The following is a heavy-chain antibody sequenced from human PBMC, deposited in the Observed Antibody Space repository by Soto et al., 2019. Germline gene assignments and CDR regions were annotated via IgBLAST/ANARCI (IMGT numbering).Heavy chain of an antibody. CDR2: IYPTGST. CDR1: GGSISSSNW. CDR3: ARWGHPAVKAFDI. V-gene: IGHV4-4*02. J-gene: IGHJ3*02. D-gene: IGHD3-16*01. Sequence: ASETLSLTCAVSGGSISSSNWWSWVRQPPGKGLEWIGEIYPTGSTKYNPSLKSRVAISLDKSKNQFSLRLSSVTAADTAVYYCARWGHPAVKAFDIWGQGTTVTVSS.